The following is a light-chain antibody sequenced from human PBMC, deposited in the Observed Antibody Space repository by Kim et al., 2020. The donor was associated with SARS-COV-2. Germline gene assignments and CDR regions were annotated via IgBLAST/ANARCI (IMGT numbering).Light chain of an antibody. Sequence: SYELTQPPSVSVAPGKTARITCGGNNIGSKSVHWYQQKPGQAPVLVIYYDSDRPSGIPERFSGSNSGNTATRTISRVEAGDEADYYCQVWDSSSDHPDWVFGGGTQLTVL. CDR3: QVWDSSSDHPDWV. CDR1: NIGSKS. V-gene: IGLV3-21*04. CDR2: YDS. J-gene: IGLJ3*02.